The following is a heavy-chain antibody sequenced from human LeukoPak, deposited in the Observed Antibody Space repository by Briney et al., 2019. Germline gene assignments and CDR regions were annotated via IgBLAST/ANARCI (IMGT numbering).Heavy chain of an antibody. CDR2: VSNSSSFI. D-gene: IGHD3-16*01. V-gene: IGHV3-21*01. J-gene: IGHJ4*02. CDR1: GFTFSNYC. CDR3: ARGMEFGVTSGFDS. Sequence: GGSLRLSCAASGFTFSNYCMNWVRQAPGKGLEWVSSVSNSSSFIYYADSVKGRFTISRDNAKNSLYMQMNSLRAEDTAVYYCARGMEFGVTSGFDSWGQGTLLTVSS.